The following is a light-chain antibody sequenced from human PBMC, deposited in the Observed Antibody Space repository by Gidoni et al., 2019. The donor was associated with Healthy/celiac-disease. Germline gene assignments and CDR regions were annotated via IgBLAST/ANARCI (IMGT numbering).Light chain of an antibody. CDR1: QDISNY. V-gene: IGKV1-33*01. Sequence: DIQMTQSPSSLSASVGDRVTITCQASQDISNYLNWYQQKPGKAPKLLIYDASNLETGLPSRSSGSGSGTDFTFTISSLQPEDIATYYCQQYDNLPLTFGGXTKVEIK. CDR2: DAS. J-gene: IGKJ4*01. CDR3: QQYDNLPLT.